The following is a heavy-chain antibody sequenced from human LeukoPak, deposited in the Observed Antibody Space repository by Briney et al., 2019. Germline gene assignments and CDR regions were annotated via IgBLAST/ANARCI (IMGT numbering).Heavy chain of an antibody. Sequence: GGSLRLSCAASGFTFDDYAMHWVRQAPGKGLERVSGISWNSGSTDYADSVKGRFTISRDNSKNTLYLQMNSLRAEDTAVYYCPKGGGGSYGPGDYWGQGTLVTVSS. D-gene: IGHD3-10*01. CDR3: PKGGGGSYGPGDY. CDR1: GFTFDDYA. CDR2: ISWNSGST. J-gene: IGHJ4*02. V-gene: IGHV3-9*01.